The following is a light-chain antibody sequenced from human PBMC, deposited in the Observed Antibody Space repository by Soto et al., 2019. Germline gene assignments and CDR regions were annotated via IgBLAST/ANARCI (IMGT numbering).Light chain of an antibody. J-gene: IGKJ1*01. CDR1: QKISSSY. CDR2: HAS. V-gene: IGKV3-20*01. CDR3: QQYAGSPPWT. Sequence: EIVLTQSPGTLSLSPGERATLSCRASQKISSSYLAWYQQKPAQAPRLLIYHASNRATGIPDRFSGSGSGTDFTLTISRLEPEDFAVYYCQQYAGSPPWTFGQGTKVDIK.